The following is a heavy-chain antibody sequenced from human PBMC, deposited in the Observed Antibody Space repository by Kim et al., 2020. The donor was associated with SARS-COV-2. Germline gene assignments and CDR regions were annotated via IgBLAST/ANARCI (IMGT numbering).Heavy chain of an antibody. Sequence: GGSLRLSCAASGFTFSSYGMHWVRQAPGKGLEWVAVIWYDGSNKYYADSVKGRFTISRDNSKNTLYLQMNSLRAEDTAVYYCARELIAAEGYYYYYGMDVWGQGTTVTVSS. J-gene: IGHJ6*02. CDR1: GFTFSSYG. CDR2: IWYDGSNK. V-gene: IGHV3-33*01. D-gene: IGHD6-13*01. CDR3: ARELIAAEGYYYYYGMDV.